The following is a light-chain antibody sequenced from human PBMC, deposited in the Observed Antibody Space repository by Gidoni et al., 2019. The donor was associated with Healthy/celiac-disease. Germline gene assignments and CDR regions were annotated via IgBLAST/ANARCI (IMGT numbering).Light chain of an antibody. CDR3: PQLNSYRLT. CDR1: QCISSY. CDR2: AAS. J-gene: IGKJ4*01. Sequence: IQLTQSPSSLSASVGDRVTIPCRASQCISSYLAWYQQKPGKAPKLLIYAASTLQRGVPSRFSGSGSGTDFTLTISSLQPEDFATYYCPQLNSYRLTFGGRDQGGDQT. V-gene: IGKV1-9*01.